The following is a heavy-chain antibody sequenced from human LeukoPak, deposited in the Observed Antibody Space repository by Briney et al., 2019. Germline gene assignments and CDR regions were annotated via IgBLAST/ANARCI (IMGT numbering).Heavy chain of an antibody. D-gene: IGHD3-22*01. CDR1: GGSISSYY. J-gene: IGHJ4*02. CDR2: IYTSGST. Sequence: PSETLSLTCTVSGGSISSYYWSWIRQPPGKGLEWIGRIYTSGSTNYNPSLKSRVTISVDTSKNQFSLKLSSVTAADTAVYYCARQGKANYYDSSGYYHFDYWGQGTLVTVSS. V-gene: IGHV4-59*08. CDR3: ARQGKANYYDSSGYYHFDY.